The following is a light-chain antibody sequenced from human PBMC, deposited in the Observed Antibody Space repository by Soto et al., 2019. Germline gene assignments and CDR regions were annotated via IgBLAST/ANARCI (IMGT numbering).Light chain of an antibody. V-gene: IGLV2-11*01. CDR1: SSDVGGYNY. CDR3: QSYDSSLSGWV. J-gene: IGLJ3*02. Sequence: QSVLTQPRSVSGSPGQSVTISCTGTSSDVGGYNYVSWYQQHPGKAPKLMIYDVSKRPSGVPDRFSGSKSGNTASLTISGLQAEDEADYYCQSYDSSLSGWVFGGGTKLTVL. CDR2: DVS.